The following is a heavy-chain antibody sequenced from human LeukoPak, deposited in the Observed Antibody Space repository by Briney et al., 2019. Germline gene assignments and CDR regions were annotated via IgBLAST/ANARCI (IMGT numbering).Heavy chain of an antibody. CDR3: ARRAIVAPGNSFDP. CDR1: GGSVSSGSYY. D-gene: IGHD5-12*01. J-gene: IGHJ5*02. CDR2: IYYSGST. Sequence: PSETLSLTCTVSGGSVSSGSYYWSWIRQPPGKGLEWIGYIYYSGSTNYNPSLKSRVTISVDTSKNQFSLKLSSVTAADAAVYYCARRAIVAPGNSFDPWGQGTLVTVSS. V-gene: IGHV4-61*01.